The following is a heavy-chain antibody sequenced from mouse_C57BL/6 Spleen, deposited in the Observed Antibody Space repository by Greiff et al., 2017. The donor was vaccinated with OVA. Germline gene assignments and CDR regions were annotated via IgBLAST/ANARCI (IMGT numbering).Heavy chain of an antibody. J-gene: IGHJ2*01. D-gene: IGHD4-1*01. CDR3: ARDIWVDY. Sequence: QVQLKESGPELVKPGASVKISCKASGYAFSSSWMNWVKQRPGKGLEWIGRIYPGDGDTNYNGKFKGKATLTADKSSSTAYMQRSSLTSEDSAVYFCARDIWVDYWGQGTTLTVSS. CDR1: GYAFSSSW. CDR2: IYPGDGDT. V-gene: IGHV1-82*01.